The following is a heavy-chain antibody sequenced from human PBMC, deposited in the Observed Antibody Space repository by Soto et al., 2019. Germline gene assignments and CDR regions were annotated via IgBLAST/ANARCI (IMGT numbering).Heavy chain of an antibody. V-gene: IGHV4-59*04. D-gene: IGHD3-3*01. CDR1: GGSISSYY. CDR3: ARDSRLYYDFWSGYYPHYYYYGMDV. Sequence: SATLSLTGTVSGGSISSYYWSWIRQPPGKGLEWIGYIYYIGSTYYNPSLKSRVTISVDTSKNQFSLKLSSVTAADTAVYYCARDSRLYYDFWSGYYPHYYYYGMDVWGQGTTVTVSS. J-gene: IGHJ6*02. CDR2: IYYIGST.